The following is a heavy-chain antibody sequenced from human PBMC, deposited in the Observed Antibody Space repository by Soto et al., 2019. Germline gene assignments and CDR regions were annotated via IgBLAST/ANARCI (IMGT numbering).Heavy chain of an antibody. V-gene: IGHV4-59*11. CDR3: APYWGAERHTSWFDL. CDR1: AGSIDSLY. J-gene: IGHJ5*02. CDR2: LHFRGFT. D-gene: IGHD2-21*01. Sequence: PSETLSLTFTLSAGSIDSLYVTWVRQSPGKGLEWIGHLHFRGFTNYNPSLQSRVTISSARSTNKVSLTLTSLTAAATAIFYCAPYWGAERHTSWFDLSGRGAQVTV.